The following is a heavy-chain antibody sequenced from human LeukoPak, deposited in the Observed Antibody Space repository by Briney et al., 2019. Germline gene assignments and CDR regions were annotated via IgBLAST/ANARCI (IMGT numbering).Heavy chain of an antibody. D-gene: IGHD2-2*01. CDR2: INSDGSST. Sequence: GGSLRLSCAASGFTFSSYWMHWVRQAPGKGLVWVSRINSDGSSTSYADSVKGRFTISRDNAKNSLYLQMNSLRAEDTAVYYCARAAQGYCSSTSCYGPDYWGQGTLVTVSS. CDR1: GFTFSSYW. J-gene: IGHJ4*02. CDR3: ARAAQGYCSSTSCYGPDY. V-gene: IGHV3-74*01.